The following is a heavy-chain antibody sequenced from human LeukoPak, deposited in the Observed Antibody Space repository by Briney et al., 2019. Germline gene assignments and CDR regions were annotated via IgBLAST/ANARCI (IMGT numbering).Heavy chain of an antibody. CDR3: ARGRDYGDSVFDY. V-gene: IGHV1-69*13. D-gene: IGHD4-17*01. J-gene: IGHJ4*02. CDR1: GGTFSSYA. Sequence: GASVKVSCKASGGTFSSYAISWVRQAPGQGLGWMGGIIPIFGTANYAQKFQGRVTITADESTSTAYMELSSLRSEDTAVYYCARGRDYGDSVFDYWGQGTLVTVSS. CDR2: IIPIFGTA.